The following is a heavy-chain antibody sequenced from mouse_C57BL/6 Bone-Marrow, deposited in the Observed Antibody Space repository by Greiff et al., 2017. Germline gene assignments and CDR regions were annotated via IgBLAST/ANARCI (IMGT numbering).Heavy chain of an antibody. V-gene: IGHV5-15*01. Sequence: EVMLVESGGGLVQPGGSLKLSCAASGFTFSDYGMAWVRQAPRKGPEWVAFISNLAYSIYYADTVTGRITISRENAKNTLYLEMSSLRSEDTAMYYGARNPYFYAMDYWGQGTSVTVSS. CDR3: ARNPYFYAMDY. CDR2: ISNLAYSI. J-gene: IGHJ4*01. CDR1: GFTFSDYG.